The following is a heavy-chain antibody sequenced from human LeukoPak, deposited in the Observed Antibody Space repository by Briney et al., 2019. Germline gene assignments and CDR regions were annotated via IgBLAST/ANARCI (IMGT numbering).Heavy chain of an antibody. CDR3: ASLSKALGYCSGGSCSLDY. CDR2: IFHRGIP. CDR1: DYSITNSW. D-gene: IGHD2-15*01. J-gene: IGHJ4*02. Sequence: PSGTLSLTCAVSDYSITNSWWSWVRQSPGMRLEWIGQIFHRGIPNYNPSLKSRVTISVDTSKNQFSLKLSSVTAADTAVYYCASLSKALGYCSGGSCSLDYWGQGTLVTVSS. V-gene: IGHV4-4*02.